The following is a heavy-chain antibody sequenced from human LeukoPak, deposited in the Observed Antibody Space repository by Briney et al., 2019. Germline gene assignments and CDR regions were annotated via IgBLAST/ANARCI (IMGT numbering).Heavy chain of an antibody. CDR2: IKSKTEGGTA. Sequence: PGGSLRLSCATSGFTFSHAWMTWVRQAPGKGLEWVGRIKSKTEGGTADYAAPVKGRFIISRDDSKNTLYLQMNSLKTEDSGVYYCTTVGVYWGQGTLVTVSS. CDR1: GFTFSHAW. J-gene: IGHJ4*02. CDR3: TTVGVY. V-gene: IGHV3-15*01.